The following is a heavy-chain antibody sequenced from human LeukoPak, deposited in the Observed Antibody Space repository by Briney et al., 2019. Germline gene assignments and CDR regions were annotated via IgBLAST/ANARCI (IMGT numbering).Heavy chain of an antibody. CDR1: GYTFTSYG. Sequence: GASVKVSCKASGYTFTSYGISWVRQAPGQGLEWMGWISAYNGNTNYAQKLQGRVTMTTDTSTSTAYMELRSLRSDDTAVYYCARDQGDMLTGYREGVGMDVWGQGTTVTVSS. D-gene: IGHD3-9*01. CDR2: ISAYNGNT. J-gene: IGHJ6*02. V-gene: IGHV1-18*01. CDR3: ARDQGDMLTGYREGVGMDV.